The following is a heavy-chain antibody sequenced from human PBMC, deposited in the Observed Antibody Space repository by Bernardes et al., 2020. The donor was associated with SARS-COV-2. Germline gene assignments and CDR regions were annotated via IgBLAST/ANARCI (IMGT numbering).Heavy chain of an antibody. CDR3: ARAVLRFLEWLPDYYYYGMDV. Sequence: ASVKVSCKASGYTFTGYYMHWVRQAPGQGLEWMGWINPNSGGTNYAQKFQGRVTMTRDTSISTAYMELSRLRSDDTAVYYCARAVLRFLEWLPDYYYYGMDVWGQGTTVTVSS. V-gene: IGHV1-2*02. CDR2: INPNSGGT. J-gene: IGHJ6*02. CDR1: GYTFTGYY. D-gene: IGHD3-3*01.